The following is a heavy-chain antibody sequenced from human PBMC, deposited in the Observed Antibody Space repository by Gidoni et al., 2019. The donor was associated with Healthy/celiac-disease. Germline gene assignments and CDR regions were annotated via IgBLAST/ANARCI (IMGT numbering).Heavy chain of an antibody. CDR1: GGSFSGYY. CDR3: ARGRIAVAGTRRYFDY. J-gene: IGHJ4*02. D-gene: IGHD6-19*01. Sequence: QVQLQQWGAGLLKPSETLSLPCAVYGGSFSGYYWSWIRQPPGKGLEWIGEINHSGSTNYNPSLKSRVTISVDTSKNQFSLKLSSVTAADTAVYYCARGRIAVAGTRRYFDYWGQGTLVTVSS. CDR2: INHSGST. V-gene: IGHV4-34*01.